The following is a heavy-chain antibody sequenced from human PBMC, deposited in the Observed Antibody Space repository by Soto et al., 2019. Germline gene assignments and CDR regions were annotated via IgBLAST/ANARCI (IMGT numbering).Heavy chain of an antibody. CDR2: IYHSGST. Sequence: QVQLQESGPGLVKTSGTLSLTCAVSGGSISSSNWWSWVRQPPGKGLEWIGEIYHSGSTNYNPSLKRRVTISVDKSKNQFSLKLSSVIAADTAVYYCARVSGSYYYGMDVWGQGTTVTVSS. CDR3: ARVSGSYYYGMDV. D-gene: IGHD1-26*01. CDR1: GGSISSSNW. V-gene: IGHV4-4*02. J-gene: IGHJ6*02.